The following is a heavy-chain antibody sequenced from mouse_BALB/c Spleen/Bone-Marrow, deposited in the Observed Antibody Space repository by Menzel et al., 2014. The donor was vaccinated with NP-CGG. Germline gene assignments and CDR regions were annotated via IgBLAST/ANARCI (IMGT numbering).Heavy chain of an antibody. CDR3: TRYYSWYFDV. V-gene: IGHV1S81*02. CDR2: INPVNGRN. J-gene: IGHJ1*01. Sequence: QVQPQQSGAELVKPGASVKLSCKPSGYTFTSYWIHWVKQRPGQGLEWIGEINPVNGRNDYNEKFKNKATLTVDKSSSTAHMQLSSLTSEDSAVYYCTRYYSWYFDVWGAGTTVTVSS. D-gene: IGHD1-1*01. CDR1: GYTFTSYW.